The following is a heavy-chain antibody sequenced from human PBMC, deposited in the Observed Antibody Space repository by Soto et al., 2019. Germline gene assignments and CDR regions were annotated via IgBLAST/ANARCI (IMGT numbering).Heavy chain of an antibody. CDR1: GFTFTSSA. CDR3: AAGGYYDSSGDRLDY. V-gene: IGHV1-58*01. CDR2: IVVGSGNT. Sequence: QMQLVQSGPEVKKPGTSVKVSCKASGFTFTSSAVQWVRQARGQRLEWIGWIVVGSGNTNYAQKFQERVTITRDMSTSTAYVELSSLRSEDTAVYYCAAGGYYDSSGDRLDYWGQGTLVTVSS. D-gene: IGHD3-22*01. J-gene: IGHJ4*02.